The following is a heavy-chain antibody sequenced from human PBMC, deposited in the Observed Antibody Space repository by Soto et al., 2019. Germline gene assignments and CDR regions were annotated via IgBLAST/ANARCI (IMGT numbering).Heavy chain of an antibody. CDR3: ARTRDSRGYSLVAF. CDR2: IKEDGSEK. CDR1: GFTFGSFW. J-gene: IGHJ4*02. D-gene: IGHD3-22*01. Sequence: EVQLVEHGGGLAQPGGSLRLSCAASGFTFGSFWMSWVRQAPGKGLEWVANIKEDGSEKHYVESVKGRFTISRDNAKNSLYLQTNRLRAEDTAVYYCARTRDSRGYSLVAFWGQGSLVTVSS. V-gene: IGHV3-7*01.